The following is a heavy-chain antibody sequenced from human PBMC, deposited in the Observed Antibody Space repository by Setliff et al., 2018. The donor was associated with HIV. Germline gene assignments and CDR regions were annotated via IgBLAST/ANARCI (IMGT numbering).Heavy chain of an antibody. J-gene: IGHJ6*02. CDR3: ARPVSKNFYGLDV. CDR1: GYTFTSYG. V-gene: IGHV1-18*01. CDR2: ISAYNGNT. Sequence: ASVKVSCKASGYTFTSYGISWVRQAPGQGLEWMGWISAYNGNTNYAQKLQGRVTMTTDTSTNMAYMELRSLKFDDTAVYYCARPVSKNFYGLDVWGLGTTVTVSS.